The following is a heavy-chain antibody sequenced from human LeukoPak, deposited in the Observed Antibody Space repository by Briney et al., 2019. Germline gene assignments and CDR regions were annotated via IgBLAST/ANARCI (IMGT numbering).Heavy chain of an antibody. D-gene: IGHD6-13*01. CDR3: ARSFSAYDRAREFGVKTLDRIAAAGPPTYWYFDL. J-gene: IGHJ2*01. CDR1: GGTFISYA. V-gene: IGHV1-69*13. CDR2: IIPIFGTA. Sequence: SVKVSCKASGGTFISYAISWVRQAPGQGLEWMGGIIPIFGTANYAQKFQGRVTITADESTSTAYMELSSLRSEDTAVYYRARSFSAYDRAREFGVKTLDRIAAAGPPTYWYFDLWGRGTLVTVSS.